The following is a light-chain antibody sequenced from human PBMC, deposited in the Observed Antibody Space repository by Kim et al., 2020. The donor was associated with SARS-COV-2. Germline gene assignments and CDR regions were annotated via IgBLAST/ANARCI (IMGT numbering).Light chain of an antibody. CDR2: VNSDGSH. CDR3: QTWGTGIWV. Sequence: QLVLTQSPSASASLGASVKLTCTLSSGHSSKAIAWHQQQPEKGPRFLMQVNSDGSHTKGDGIPDRFSGSSSGPERFLTISSLQSEDEADYYCQTWGTGIWVFGGGTRLTVL. V-gene: IGLV4-69*01. J-gene: IGLJ3*02. CDR1: SGHSSKA.